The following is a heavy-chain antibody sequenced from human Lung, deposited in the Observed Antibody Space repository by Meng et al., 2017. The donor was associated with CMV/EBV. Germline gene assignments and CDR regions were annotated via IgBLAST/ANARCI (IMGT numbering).Heavy chain of an antibody. Sequence: LVSFGCGLKKHCDSVKVSCEASGYTFTSYAMNWVRQAPGQGLEWMGWINTNPGNPTYAQGFTGRFVFSLDTSVSTAYLQISSLKAEDTAVYYCARDSPLDGYSLLDYWGQGTLVTVSS. V-gene: IGHV7-4-1*02. CDR3: ARDSPLDGYSLLDY. CDR2: INTNPGNP. CDR1: GYTFTSYA. D-gene: IGHD5-24*01. J-gene: IGHJ4*02.